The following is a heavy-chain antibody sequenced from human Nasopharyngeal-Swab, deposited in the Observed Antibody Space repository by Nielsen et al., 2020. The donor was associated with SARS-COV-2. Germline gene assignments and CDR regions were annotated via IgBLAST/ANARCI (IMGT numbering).Heavy chain of an antibody. CDR1: GGSTSSDYW. CDR3: ARGGNWQFDY. V-gene: IGHV4-4*02. D-gene: IGHD1-1*01. Sequence: GSLRLSCTVSGGSTSSDYWWTWVRQPPGRGLEWIGEIHHSGKINYSPSLKSRVTILVDKSKNEFSLNLRSVTAADTAVYYCARGGNWQFDYWGQGTLVTVSS. CDR2: IHHSGKI. J-gene: IGHJ4*02.